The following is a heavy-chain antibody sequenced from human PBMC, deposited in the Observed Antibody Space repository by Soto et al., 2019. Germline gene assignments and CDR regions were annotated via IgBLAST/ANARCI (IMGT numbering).Heavy chain of an antibody. CDR3: ARSYSSSWQPLDS. Sequence: SVKVSCKASGYTFTGYYMHWVRQAPGQGLEWMGWINPNSGGTNYAQKFQGRVTMTRDTSISTAYMELSRLRSDDTAVYYCARSYSSSWQPLDSWRQGILVTVAA. V-gene: IGHV1-2*02. J-gene: IGHJ4*02. CDR2: INPNSGGT. CDR1: GYTFTGYY. D-gene: IGHD6-13*01.